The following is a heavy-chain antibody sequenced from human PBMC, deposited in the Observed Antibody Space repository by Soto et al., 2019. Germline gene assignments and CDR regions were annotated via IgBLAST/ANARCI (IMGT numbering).Heavy chain of an antibody. V-gene: IGHV4-31*03. D-gene: IGHD3-9*01. J-gene: IGHJ4*02. Sequence: NPSETLSLTCTVSGGSISSGGYYWSWIRQHPGKGLEWIGYIYYSGSTYYNPSLKSRVTISVDTSKNQFSLKLSSVTAADTAVYYCARAMVTDYDILTGSFDFWGQGTLVTFSS. CDR3: ARAMVTDYDILTGSFDF. CDR2: IYYSGST. CDR1: GGSISSGGYY.